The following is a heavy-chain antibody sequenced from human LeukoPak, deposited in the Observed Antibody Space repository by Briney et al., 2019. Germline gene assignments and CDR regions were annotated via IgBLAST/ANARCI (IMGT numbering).Heavy chain of an antibody. V-gene: IGHV4-59*01. Sequence: SETLSLTCTVSGGSISSYYWSWIRQPPGKGLEWIGYIYYSGSTNYNPSLKSRVTISVDTSKNQFSLKLSSVTAADTAVYYCARKNNWNYGRKSGFDPWGQGTLVTISS. CDR2: IYYSGST. J-gene: IGHJ5*02. CDR3: ARKNNWNYGRKSGFDP. D-gene: IGHD1-7*01. CDR1: GGSISSYY.